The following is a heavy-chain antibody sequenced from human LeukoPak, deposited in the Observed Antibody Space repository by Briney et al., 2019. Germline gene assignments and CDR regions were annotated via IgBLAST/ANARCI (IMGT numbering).Heavy chain of an antibody. Sequence: PVGSLRLSCAASGFTFSSYGMHWVRQAPGKGLEWVAVISYDGSNKYYADSVKCRFTISRDNSKNTLYLQMNSLRAEDTAVYYCAKDLGYCSSTSCYSPYDYWGQGTLVTVSS. CDR3: AKDLGYCSSTSCYSPYDY. V-gene: IGHV3-30*18. CDR1: GFTFSSYG. J-gene: IGHJ4*02. CDR2: ISYDGSNK. D-gene: IGHD2-2*02.